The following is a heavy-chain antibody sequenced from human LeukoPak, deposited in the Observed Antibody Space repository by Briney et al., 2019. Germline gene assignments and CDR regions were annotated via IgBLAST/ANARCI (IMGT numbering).Heavy chain of an antibody. D-gene: IGHD6-19*01. Sequence: PGGSLRLSCAASGFTFSNYAMYWVRQAPGKGLEGVAFIRYDGSNKYYADSVKGRFTISRDNSKNTLYLQMNSLRVEDTAVYYCANVAVAGIPDHYWGQGTLVTVSS. CDR3: ANVAVAGIPDHY. CDR1: GFTFSNYA. V-gene: IGHV3-30*02. CDR2: IRYDGSNK. J-gene: IGHJ4*02.